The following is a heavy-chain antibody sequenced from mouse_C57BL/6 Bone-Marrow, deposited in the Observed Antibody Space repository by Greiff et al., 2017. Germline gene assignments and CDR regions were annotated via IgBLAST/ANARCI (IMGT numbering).Heavy chain of an antibody. CDR2: IYPRDGST. CDR3: AREEGITAGWAMDG. Sequence: QVQLQQSGPELVKPGASVKLSCKASGYTFTSYDINWVKQRPGQGLEWIGWIYPRDGSTKYNEKFQGKATLTVDTSSSTAYMELHSLTSEDSAVYFCAREEGITAGWAMDGWGQGTSVTVSS. CDR1: GYTFTSYD. D-gene: IGHD1-1*01. J-gene: IGHJ4*01. V-gene: IGHV1-85*01.